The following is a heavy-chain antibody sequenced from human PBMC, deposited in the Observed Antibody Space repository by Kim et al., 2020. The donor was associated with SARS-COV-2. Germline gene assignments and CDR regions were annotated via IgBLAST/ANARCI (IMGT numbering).Heavy chain of an antibody. D-gene: IGHD3-16*01. Sequence: ASVKVSCKASGYSFSQSAMHWVRQAPGQGLEWMGWIHTGRGNTKYSQKFQGRVTITRDTAASTGYMELSNLTSEDTAIYYCARIIGFPDGCWGYSFDFLG. J-gene: IGHJ4*01. CDR1: GYSFSQSA. CDR2: IHTGRGNT. V-gene: IGHV1-3*04. CDR3: ARIIGFPDGCWGYSFDF.